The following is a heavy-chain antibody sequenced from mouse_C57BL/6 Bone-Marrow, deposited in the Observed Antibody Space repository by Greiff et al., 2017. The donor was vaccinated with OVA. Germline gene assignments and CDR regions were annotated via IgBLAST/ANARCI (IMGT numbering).Heavy chain of an antibody. CDR1: GFHIQTYY. CDR2: IDPAVGET. D-gene: IGHD5-1*01. Sequence: EVQLMESGPELVRPGASVKLSCTAPGFHIQTYYMNWVKQRPEQGLEWIGRIDPAVGETESAPKFQGKATMTADTSCKTAYQQCSNLTSEDDAVDDCTTWEYSLDAMDYWGQGTSVTVSS. CDR3: TTWEYSLDAMDY. V-gene: IGHV14-1*01. J-gene: IGHJ4*01.